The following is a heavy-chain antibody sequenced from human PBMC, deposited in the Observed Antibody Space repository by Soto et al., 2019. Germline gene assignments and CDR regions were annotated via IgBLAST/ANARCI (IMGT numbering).Heavy chain of an antibody. CDR2: MNPNSGNT. CDR3: ARGRFRVRPTPRRGFFDY. CDR1: GYTFTSYD. Sequence: QVQLVQSGAEVKKPGASVKVSCKASGYTFTSYDINWVRQATGQGLEWMGWMNPNSGNTGYAQKVQGRVTRTRNTSISTAYMELGSLRSEDTAVYYCARGRFRVRPTPRRGFFDYWGQGTLVTVSS. D-gene: IGHD1-1*01. V-gene: IGHV1-8*01. J-gene: IGHJ4*02.